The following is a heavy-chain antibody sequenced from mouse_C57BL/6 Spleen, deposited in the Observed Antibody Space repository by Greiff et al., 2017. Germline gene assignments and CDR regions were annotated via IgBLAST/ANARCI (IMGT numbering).Heavy chain of an antibody. CDR3: AREGTPFAY. Sequence: VMLVESGAELMKPGASVKLSCKATGYTFTGYWIEWVKQRPGHGLEWIGEILPGSGSTNYNEKFKGKATLTADKSSSTAYMELRSLTSEDSAVYFCAREGTPFAYWGQGTLVTVSA. CDR1: GYTFTGYW. J-gene: IGHJ3*01. D-gene: IGHD2-14*01. CDR2: ILPGSGST. V-gene: IGHV1-9*01.